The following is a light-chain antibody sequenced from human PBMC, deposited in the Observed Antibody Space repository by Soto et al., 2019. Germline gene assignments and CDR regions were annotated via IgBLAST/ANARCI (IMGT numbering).Light chain of an antibody. CDR3: QQDDSSGT. CDR2: GAS. V-gene: IGKV3-20*01. J-gene: IGKJ1*01. Sequence: EIVLTQSPGTLSLSPGERATLSCRASQSVSNNYLAWYQQKPGQAPRLLIYGASNRATGIPDRFSGSGSGTDFTLTISRLEPEDFAVYYCQQDDSSGTFGQGTKVEIK. CDR1: QSVSNNY.